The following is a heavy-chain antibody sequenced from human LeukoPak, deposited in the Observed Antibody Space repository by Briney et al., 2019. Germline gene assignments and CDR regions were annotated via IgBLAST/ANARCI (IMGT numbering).Heavy chain of an antibody. Sequence: GGPLRLSCAASGFIFDDYAMSWFRQAPGKGPEWVGYIRNKAYGGTIQYAASVKGRFTVSRDDSKSIAYLQMNSLKSDDTAVYYCSRESYQRPPSQTHHYYFDYWGQGTLVTVSS. CDR1: GFIFDDYA. J-gene: IGHJ4*02. CDR2: IRNKAYGGTI. V-gene: IGHV3-49*03. D-gene: IGHD2-2*01. CDR3: SRESYQRPPSQTHHYYFDY.